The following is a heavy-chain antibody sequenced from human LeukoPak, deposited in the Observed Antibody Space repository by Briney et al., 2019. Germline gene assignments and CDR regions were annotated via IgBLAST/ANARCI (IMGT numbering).Heavy chain of an antibody. Sequence: GRSLRLSCAASGFTFSSYGMHWVRQAPGKGLEWVAVISYDGSNKYYADSVKGRFTISRDNSKNTLYLQMNSLRAEDTAVYYCVKSAAKLRYYDFWSGYYANDHYYYYYGMDVWGQGTTVTVSS. J-gene: IGHJ6*02. V-gene: IGHV3-30*18. CDR2: ISYDGSNK. D-gene: IGHD3-3*01. CDR3: VKSAAKLRYYDFWSGYYANDHYYYYYGMDV. CDR1: GFTFSSYG.